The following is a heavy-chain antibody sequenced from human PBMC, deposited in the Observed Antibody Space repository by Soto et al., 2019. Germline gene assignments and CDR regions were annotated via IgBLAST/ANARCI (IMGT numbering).Heavy chain of an antibody. CDR2: IIPIFGTA. D-gene: IGHD1-26*01. J-gene: IGHJ6*02. CDR1: GGTFSSYA. CDR3: ASHSGSSPEGRYYYGMDV. V-gene: IGHV1-69*12. Sequence: QVQLVQSGAEVKKPGSSVKVSCKASGGTFSSYAISWVRQAPGQGLEWMGGIIPIFGTADYAQKFQGRVTITAEECPITAYMELSSLRSEDTAVYYCASHSGSSPEGRYYYGMDVWGQGTTVTVSS.